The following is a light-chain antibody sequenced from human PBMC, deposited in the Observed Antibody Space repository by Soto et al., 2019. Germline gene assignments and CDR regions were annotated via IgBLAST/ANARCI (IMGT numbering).Light chain of an antibody. Sequence: QSALTQPASVSGSPGQSITISCTGTSSDVGGYNYVSWYQQHPGKAPILMIYDVSNRPSGVSNRFSGSKSGNTASLTTSGLQAEDEADYYCSSYTSSSTSVVFGGGTKLTVL. CDR1: SSDVGGYNY. V-gene: IGLV2-14*01. J-gene: IGLJ2*01. CDR2: DVS. CDR3: SSYTSSSTSVV.